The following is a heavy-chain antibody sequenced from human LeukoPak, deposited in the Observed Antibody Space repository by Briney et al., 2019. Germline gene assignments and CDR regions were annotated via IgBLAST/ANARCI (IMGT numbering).Heavy chain of an antibody. CDR1: GGSFSGYY. D-gene: IGHD6-13*01. J-gene: IGHJ6*02. V-gene: IGHV4-34*01. CDR3: AKGVSSSWYFPHYYGMDV. CDR2: INHSGST. Sequence: PSETLSLTCAVYGGSFSGYYWSWIRQPPGKGLEWIGEINHSGSTNYNPSLKSRVTISVDTSKNQFSLKLSSVTAADTAVYYRAKGVSSSWYFPHYYGMDVWGQGTTVTVSS.